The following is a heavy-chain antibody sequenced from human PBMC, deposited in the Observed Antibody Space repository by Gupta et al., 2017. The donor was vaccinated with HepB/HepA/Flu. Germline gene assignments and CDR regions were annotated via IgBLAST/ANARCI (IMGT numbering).Heavy chain of an antibody. CDR1: GFTFSSYA. CDR2: ISYDGSNK. V-gene: IGHV3-30-3*01. D-gene: IGHD5-12*01. Sequence: QVQLVESGGGVVQPGRSLRLSCAASGFTFSSYAMHWVRQAPGKGLEWVAVISYDGSNKYYADSVKGRFTISRDNSKNTLYLQMNSLRAEDTAVYYCARKTNSGYDYFLDYWGQGTLVTVSS. CDR3: ARKTNSGYDYFLDY. J-gene: IGHJ4*02.